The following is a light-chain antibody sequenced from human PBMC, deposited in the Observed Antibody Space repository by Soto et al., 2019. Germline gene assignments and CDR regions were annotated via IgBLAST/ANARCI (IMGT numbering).Light chain of an antibody. Sequence: EIVLTQSPGTLSLSPGERATLSCRASQSVTSNYLAWYQQKPGQAPRLLIYGASTRATGIPARFSGSGSATEFTLTISSLQSEDFAVYYCQQYNNWPWTFGQGTKV. CDR2: GAS. J-gene: IGKJ1*01. CDR3: QQYNNWPWT. CDR1: QSVTSN. V-gene: IGKV3-15*01.